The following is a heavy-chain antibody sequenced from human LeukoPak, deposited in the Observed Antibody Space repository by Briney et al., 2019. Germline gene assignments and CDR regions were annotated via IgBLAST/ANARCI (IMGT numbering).Heavy chain of an antibody. J-gene: IGHJ4*02. CDR2: ISDSGGGT. V-gene: IGHV3-23*01. CDR1: GFTFSNFA. CDR3: AKVGVGWVAFEY. D-gene: IGHD3-16*01. Sequence: GGSLRLSCAASGFTFSNFAMSWVRQAPGKGLQWVSAISDSGGGTFYADSVKGRFTISRDNSKNTLYLQMNSLRAEDTAVYYCAKVGVGWVAFEYWGQGTLVTVSS.